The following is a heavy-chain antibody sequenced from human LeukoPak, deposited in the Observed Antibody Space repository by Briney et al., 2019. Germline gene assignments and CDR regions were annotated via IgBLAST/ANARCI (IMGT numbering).Heavy chain of an antibody. CDR1: GGSISSGGYY. CDR2: ISDSGDDT. D-gene: IGHD6-19*01. J-gene: IGHJ5*02. V-gene: IGHV3-23*01. Sequence: LSLTCTVSGGSISSGGYYWSWIRQHPGKGLEWVSGISDSGDDTDYADSVRGRFTISRDNSKNTLFLQMNILRVEDTAVYYCVKVGGGGGWYWSSWGQGTLVTVSS. CDR3: VKVGGGGGWYWSS.